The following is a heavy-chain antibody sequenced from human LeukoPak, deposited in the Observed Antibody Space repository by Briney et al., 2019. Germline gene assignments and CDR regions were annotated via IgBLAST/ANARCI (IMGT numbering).Heavy chain of an antibody. Sequence: GGSLRLSCAASGFTFSSYGMHWVRQAPGKGLEWVAFIRYDGSNRYYADSVKGRFTISRDNSKNTLYLQMNSLRAEDTAVYYCAKALRITIFGVVPPFDPWGQGTLVTASS. J-gene: IGHJ5*02. D-gene: IGHD3-3*01. CDR3: AKALRITIFGVVPPFDP. V-gene: IGHV3-30*02. CDR1: GFTFSSYG. CDR2: IRYDGSNR.